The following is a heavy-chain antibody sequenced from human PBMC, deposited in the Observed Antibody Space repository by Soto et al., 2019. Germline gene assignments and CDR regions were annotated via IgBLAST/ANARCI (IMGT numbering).Heavy chain of an antibody. J-gene: IGHJ6*02. D-gene: IGHD6-19*01. CDR3: ARDRAVAPPNYYYYYGMDV. V-gene: IGHV3-33*01. CDR2: IWYDGSNK. Sequence: QVQLVESGGGVVQPGRSLRLSCAASGFTFSSYGMHWVRQAPGKGLEWVAVIWYDGSNKYYADSVKGRFTISRDNSQNTLYLQMNSLRAEDTAVYYCARDRAVAPPNYYYYYGMDVWGQGTTVTVSS. CDR1: GFTFSSYG.